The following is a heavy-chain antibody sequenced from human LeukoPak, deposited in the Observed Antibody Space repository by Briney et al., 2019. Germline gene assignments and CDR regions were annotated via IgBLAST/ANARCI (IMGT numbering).Heavy chain of an antibody. Sequence: GGSLRLSCAASGFTFSSYAMSWVRQAPGKGLEWVSAISGSGGSTHYADSVKGRFTISRDNAKNSLYLQMNSLRAEDTAVYYCARGGYFQDWFDPWGQGTLVTVSS. D-gene: IGHD2/OR15-2a*01. CDR1: GFTFSSYA. CDR2: ISGSGGST. V-gene: IGHV3-23*01. CDR3: ARGGYFQDWFDP. J-gene: IGHJ5*02.